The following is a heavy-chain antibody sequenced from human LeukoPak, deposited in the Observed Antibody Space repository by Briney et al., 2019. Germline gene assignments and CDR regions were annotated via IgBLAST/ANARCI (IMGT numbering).Heavy chain of an antibody. V-gene: IGHV3-30*18. CDR2: ISYDGSNK. D-gene: IGHD3-10*01. Sequence: PGRSLRLSCAASGFTFSSYGMHWVRQAPGKGLEWVAVISYDGSNKYYADSVKGRFTISRDNSKNTLYLQMNSLRAGDTAVYYCAKDAYGSGSYYLNWFDPWGQGTLVTVSS. CDR3: AKDAYGSGSYYLNWFDP. CDR1: GFTFSSYG. J-gene: IGHJ5*02.